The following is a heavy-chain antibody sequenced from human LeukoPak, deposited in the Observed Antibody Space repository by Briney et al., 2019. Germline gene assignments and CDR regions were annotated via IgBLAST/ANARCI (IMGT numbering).Heavy chain of an antibody. CDR1: GFTVSSNY. Sequence: PGGSLRLSCAASGFTVSSNYMSWVRQAPGKGLEWVSIIYSAGTAYYADSVKGRFTISRDNSKNTLYLQMNSLRAEDTAVYYCTTDKKTTLYSSSWYGNYWGQGTLVTVSS. D-gene: IGHD6-13*01. CDR2: IYSAGTA. J-gene: IGHJ4*02. V-gene: IGHV3-53*01. CDR3: TTDKKTTLYSSSWYGNY.